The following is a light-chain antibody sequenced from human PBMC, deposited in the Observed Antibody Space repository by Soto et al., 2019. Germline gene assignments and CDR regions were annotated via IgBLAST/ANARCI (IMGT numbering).Light chain of an antibody. CDR3: QQYGTLPTT. J-gene: IGKJ3*01. CDR2: GAS. V-gene: IGKV3-20*01. Sequence: EIVLTQSPGTLSLSPGERATLSCRASQSVSGTYLAWYQQTPGQAPRLLIYGASTRATGIPDRFSGSGSGNNFPLTISRTEPEDFTVYYCQQYGTLPTTFGPGTKVDVK. CDR1: QSVSGTY.